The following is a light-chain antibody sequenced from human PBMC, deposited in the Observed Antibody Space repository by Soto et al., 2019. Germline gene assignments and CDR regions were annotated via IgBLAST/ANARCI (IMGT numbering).Light chain of an antibody. CDR2: GSS. Sequence: EVVLTQSPGTLSLSPGERATLSCRASQSVTNNYFAWYQQTPGQAPRLLIFGSSDRATGTPDRFSVSGSGTDFTLTISRLEPEDSAVYYCQQYGSSPPYTFGQGTKLEIK. J-gene: IGKJ2*01. CDR3: QQYGSSPPYT. CDR1: QSVTNNY. V-gene: IGKV3-20*01.